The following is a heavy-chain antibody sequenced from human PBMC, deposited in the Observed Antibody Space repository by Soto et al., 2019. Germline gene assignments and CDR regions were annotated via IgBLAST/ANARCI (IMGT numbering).Heavy chain of an antibody. CDR1: GDSVSSNSAA. V-gene: IGHV6-1*01. J-gene: IGHJ4*02. Sequence: SQTLSLTCAISGDSVSSNSAAWYWIRQSPSRGLEWLGRTYFRSKWYNDYAVSVNSRITINPDTSKNQFSLHLNSVTPEDTAVYYCASELAGAAGFHYWGQGTLVTVSS. CDR3: ASELAGAAGFHY. D-gene: IGHD1-26*01. CDR2: TYFRSKWYN.